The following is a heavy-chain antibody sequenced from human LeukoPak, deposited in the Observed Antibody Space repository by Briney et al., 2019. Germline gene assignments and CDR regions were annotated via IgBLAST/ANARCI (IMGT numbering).Heavy chain of an antibody. CDR3: AREKGYSSAFDI. D-gene: IGHD2-21*01. V-gene: IGHV4-30-4*01. Sequence: PSETLSLTCTVPGGSISSGDSYWRWIRQPPGKGLEWIAYIYNSGSTYHNPSLKSRVTTSIDTSKNQLSLNLTSVTAADTAVYYCAREKGYSSAFDIWGQGTMVTVSS. CDR2: IYNSGST. J-gene: IGHJ3*02. CDR1: GGSISSGDSY.